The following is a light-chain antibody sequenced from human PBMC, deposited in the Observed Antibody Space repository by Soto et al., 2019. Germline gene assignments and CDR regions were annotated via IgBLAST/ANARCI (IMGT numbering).Light chain of an antibody. Sequence: QTVVTQPPSASGTPGQRVTLSCSGRSSNIGSNAVNWYRQFPGRAPQVLIYNNNERPSGVPDRFSGSKSGTSASLAISGLQSDDEADYYCATWDEGLNGWVFGGGTKLTVL. J-gene: IGLJ3*02. CDR1: SSNIGSNA. CDR3: ATWDEGLNGWV. CDR2: NNN. V-gene: IGLV1-44*01.